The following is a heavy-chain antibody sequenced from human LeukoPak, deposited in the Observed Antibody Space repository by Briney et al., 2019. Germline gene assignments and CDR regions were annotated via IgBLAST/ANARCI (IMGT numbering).Heavy chain of an antibody. CDR3: ARAGNWNDGDAFDI. CDR1: GGSISSGDYY. V-gene: IGHV4-30-4*08. CDR2: IYYSGST. Sequence: KPSQTLSLTCTVSGGSISSGDYYWSWIRQPPGKGLEWVGYIYYSGSTYYNPSLKSRVTMSVDTSKNQFSLKLSSVTAADTAVYYCARAGNWNDGDAFDIWGQGTMVTVSS. D-gene: IGHD1-20*01. J-gene: IGHJ3*02.